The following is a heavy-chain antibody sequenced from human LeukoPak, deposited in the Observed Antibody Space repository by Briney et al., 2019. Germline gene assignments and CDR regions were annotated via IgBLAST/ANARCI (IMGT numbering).Heavy chain of an antibody. Sequence: SETLSLTCAVYGGSFSGYYWSWIRQPPGKGLEWIGEINHSGSTNYNPSLKSRVTISVDTSKNQFSLKLSSVTAADTAVYYCARGVGDYWGQGTLVTVSS. CDR2: INHSGST. CDR1: GGSFSGYY. J-gene: IGHJ4*02. CDR3: ARGVGDY. V-gene: IGHV4-34*01. D-gene: IGHD1-26*01.